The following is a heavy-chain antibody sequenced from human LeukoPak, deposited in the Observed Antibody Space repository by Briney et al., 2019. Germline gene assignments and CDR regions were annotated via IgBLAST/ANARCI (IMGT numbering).Heavy chain of an antibody. Sequence: SETLSLTCTVSGGSISGGHYYWSWIRQPAGKGLEWIGYIHYSGSTNYNPSLKSRVTISVDTSKNQFSLKLSSVTAADTAVYYCARTTEGYCRGRSCYSYYYYMDVWGKGTTVTVSS. J-gene: IGHJ6*03. D-gene: IGHD2-15*01. V-gene: IGHV4-61*10. CDR1: GGSISGGHYY. CDR3: ARTTEGYCRGRSCYSYYYYMDV. CDR2: IHYSGST.